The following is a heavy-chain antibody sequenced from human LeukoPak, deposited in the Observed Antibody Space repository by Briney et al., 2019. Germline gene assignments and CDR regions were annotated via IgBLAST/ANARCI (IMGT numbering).Heavy chain of an antibody. CDR1: GGSISSSSYY. D-gene: IGHD6-13*01. CDR3: ARNMRQQLIFDY. V-gene: IGHV4-39*07. J-gene: IGHJ4*02. CDR2: IYYSGST. Sequence: SETLSFTCTVSGGSISSSSYYWGWIRQPPGKGLEWIGSIYYSGSTYYNPSLKCRVTISVDTSKNQFSLKLSSVTAADTAVYYCARNMRQQLIFDYWGQGTLVTVSS.